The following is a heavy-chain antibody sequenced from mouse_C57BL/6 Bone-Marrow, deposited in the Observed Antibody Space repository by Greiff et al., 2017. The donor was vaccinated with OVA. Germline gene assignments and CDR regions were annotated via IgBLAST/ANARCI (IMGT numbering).Heavy chain of an antibody. CDR1: GFTFSSYA. CDR2: ISDGGSYT. CDR3: AREGNYYGSSYGGDYAMDY. V-gene: IGHV5-4*01. D-gene: IGHD1-1*01. J-gene: IGHJ4*01. Sequence: DVMLVGSGGGLVKPGGSLKLSCAASGFTFSSYAMSWVRQTPEKRLEWVATISDGGSYTYYPDNVKGRFTISRDNAKNNLYLQMSHLKSEDTAMYYCAREGNYYGSSYGGDYAMDYWGQGTSVTVSS.